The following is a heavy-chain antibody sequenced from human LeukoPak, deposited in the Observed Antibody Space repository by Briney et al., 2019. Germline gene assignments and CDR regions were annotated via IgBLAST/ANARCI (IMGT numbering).Heavy chain of an antibody. CDR3: ARLIAVAGTNL. CDR2: IYHSGST. V-gene: IGHV4-38-2*01. Sequence: SETLSLTCALSGYSISSGYYWGWIRQPPRKGMEWIGSIYHSGSTYYNPSLKSRVTISVDTSKNQFSLKLSSVTAADTAVYYCARLIAVAGTNLWGQGTLVTVSS. D-gene: IGHD6-19*01. J-gene: IGHJ4*02. CDR1: GYSISSGYY.